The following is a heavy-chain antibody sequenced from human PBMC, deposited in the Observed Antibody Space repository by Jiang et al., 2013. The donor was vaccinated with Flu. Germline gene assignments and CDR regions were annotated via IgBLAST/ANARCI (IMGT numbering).Heavy chain of an antibody. D-gene: IGHD4-17*01. CDR1: GASITSGAYS. CDR3: ARGPRDYGNSYFDS. CDR2: MYSSGST. J-gene: IGHJ4*02. Sequence: PGLVKPSQTLSLTCSVSGASITSGAYSWSWIRQHPGKGLEWIGYMYSSGSTYYNPSLKSLKTISVDTSKNQFSLRLSSVTAADTAVYYCARGPRDYGNSYFDSWGQGILVTVSS. V-gene: IGHV4-31*01.